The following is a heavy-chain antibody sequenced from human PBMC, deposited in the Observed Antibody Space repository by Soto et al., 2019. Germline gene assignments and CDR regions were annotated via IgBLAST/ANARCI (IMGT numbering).Heavy chain of an antibody. CDR2: ISGSDSST. Sequence: EVQLLESGGGLVQPGGSLRLSCAASGFSFSSYAMNWVRQAPGKGLECVSVISGSDSSTYYADSVEGRFTISRDNSKNPLYLQMNSLRAEDTAVYYCARVLCGSSSCHSYFYGMDVWGQGTTVTVSS. J-gene: IGHJ6*02. D-gene: IGHD6-6*01. V-gene: IGHV3-23*01. CDR1: GFSFSSYA. CDR3: ARVLCGSSSCHSYFYGMDV.